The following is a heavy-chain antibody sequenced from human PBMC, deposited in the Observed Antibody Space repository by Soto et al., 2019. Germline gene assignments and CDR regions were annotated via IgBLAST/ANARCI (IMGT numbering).Heavy chain of an antibody. CDR1: GGSISSYY. V-gene: IGHV4-59*08. Sequence: SETLSLTCTVSGGSISSYYWSWIRQPPEKGLEWIGYIYYSGSTNYNPSLKSRVTISVDTSKNQFSLKLNSMTAADTAVYYCARHNYGSGSTYFDYWGQGTLVTVSS. J-gene: IGHJ4*02. CDR2: IYYSGST. D-gene: IGHD3-10*01. CDR3: ARHNYGSGSTYFDY.